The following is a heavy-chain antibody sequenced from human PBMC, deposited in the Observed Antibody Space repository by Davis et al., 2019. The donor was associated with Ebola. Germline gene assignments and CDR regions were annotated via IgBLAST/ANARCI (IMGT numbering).Heavy chain of an antibody. CDR2: IYSGGST. CDR3: ARAGRGGSSWVYYYGMDV. CDR1: GFTVSSNY. V-gene: IGHV3-53*01. J-gene: IGHJ6*02. D-gene: IGHD6-13*01. Sequence: GESLKISCAASGFTVSSNYMSWVRQAPGKGLEWVSVIYSGGSTYYADSVKGRFTISRDNSKNTLYLQMNSLRAEDTAVYYCARAGRGGSSWVYYYGMDVWGQGTTVTVSS.